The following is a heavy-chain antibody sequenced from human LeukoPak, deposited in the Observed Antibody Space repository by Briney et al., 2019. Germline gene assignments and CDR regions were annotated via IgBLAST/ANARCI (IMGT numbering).Heavy chain of an antibody. J-gene: IGHJ6*03. V-gene: IGHV3-23*01. Sequence: GGSLRLSCAASGFTFSSYGISWVRQAPGKGLEWVSAISASGGTTYYADSVKGHFTISRDNSKNTLYLQMNSLSAEDTAVYYCAKNGDRGAYCSGGSCYPYYYYYMDVWPKDPTLTISS. CDR3: AKNGDRGAYCSGGSCYPYYYYYMDV. CDR2: ISASGGTT. CDR1: GFTFSSYG. D-gene: IGHD2-15*01.